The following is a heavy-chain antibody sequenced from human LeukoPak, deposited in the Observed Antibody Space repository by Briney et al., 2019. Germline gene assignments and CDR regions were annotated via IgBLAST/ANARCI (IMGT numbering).Heavy chain of an antibody. CDR1: GGSVSSSSFY. CDR3: ARVRDETGYDSDAFDI. V-gene: IGHV4-39*07. J-gene: IGHJ3*02. Sequence: SETLSLTCTVPGGSVSSSSFYWGWIRQPPGKGLEWIGRIYFSGSTYYNPSLQSRVTISVDTSKNQFSLKLSSVTAADTAVYYCARVRDETGYDSDAFDIWGQGTMVTVSP. CDR2: IYFSGST. D-gene: IGHD3-22*01.